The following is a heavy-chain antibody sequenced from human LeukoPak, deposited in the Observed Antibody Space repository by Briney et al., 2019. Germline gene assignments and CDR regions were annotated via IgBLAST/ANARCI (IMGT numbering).Heavy chain of an antibody. J-gene: IGHJ4*02. Sequence: GGSLRLSCAASGFTFSSYSMNWVRQAPGKGLEWVSSISSSSSYIYYADSVKGRFTISRDNAKNSLYLQMNSLRAEDTAVYYCARKRPYYDFWSGYYKDPSAERRDYWGQGTLVTVSS. CDR2: ISSSSSYI. V-gene: IGHV3-21*01. CDR1: GFTFSSYS. CDR3: ARKRPYYDFWSGYYKDPSAERRDY. D-gene: IGHD3-3*01.